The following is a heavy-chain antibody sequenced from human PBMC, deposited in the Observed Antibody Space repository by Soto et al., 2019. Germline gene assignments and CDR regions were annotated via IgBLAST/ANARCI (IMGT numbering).Heavy chain of an antibody. CDR3: ARGPYYDLIWNYYYMDV. CDR1: GGSISGHY. CDR2: IYYSGST. J-gene: IGHJ6*03. D-gene: IGHD3-16*01. Sequence: QVQLQESGPGLVKPSETLSLSCNVSGGSISGHYWSWVRQTPGKGLEWIGYIYYSGSTNYNPSLKSRATISVDTSKNHFSLRLTSVTAADTAVYYRARGPYYDLIWNYYYMDVWGKGTTVTVSS. V-gene: IGHV4-59*08.